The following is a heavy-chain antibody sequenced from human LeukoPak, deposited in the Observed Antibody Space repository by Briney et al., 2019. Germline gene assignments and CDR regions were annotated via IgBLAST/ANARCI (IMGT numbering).Heavy chain of an antibody. D-gene: IGHD3-10*01. V-gene: IGHV4-34*01. CDR2: INHSGST. J-gene: IGHJ4*02. CDR3: ASAQDYYGSIDY. Sequence: SETLSLTCAVYGGSFSGYYWSWIRQPPGKGLEWIGEINHSGSTNYNPSLKSRVTISVDTSKNQFSLKLSSVTAADTAVYYCASAQDYYGSIDYWGQGTLVTVSS. CDR1: GGSFSGYY.